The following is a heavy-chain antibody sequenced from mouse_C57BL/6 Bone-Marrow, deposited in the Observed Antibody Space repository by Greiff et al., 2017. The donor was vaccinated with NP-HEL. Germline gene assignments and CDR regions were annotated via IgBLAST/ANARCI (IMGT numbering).Heavy chain of an antibody. Sequence: QVQLQQPGAELVKPGASVKLSCKASGYTFTSYWMHWVKQRPGQGLEWIGMIHPNSGSTNYNEKFKSKATLTVDKSSSTAYMQLSSLTSEDSAVYYCARSTYSTYAMDYWGQGTSVPVSS. D-gene: IGHD2-5*01. J-gene: IGHJ4*01. V-gene: IGHV1-64*01. CDR2: IHPNSGST. CDR3: ARSTYSTYAMDY. CDR1: GYTFTSYW.